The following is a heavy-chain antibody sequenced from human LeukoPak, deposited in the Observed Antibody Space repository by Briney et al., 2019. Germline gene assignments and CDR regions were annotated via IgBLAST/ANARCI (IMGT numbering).Heavy chain of an antibody. D-gene: IGHD2-2*01. Sequence: GGSLRLSCAASGFNFSSYSMNWVRQAPGKGLVWVSRIKSDGSDPSYADSVKGRFTISRDNAKSTLYLQMNSLRAEDTAVYYCAKDRDPMPSRGMDVWGQGTTVAVSS. CDR1: GFNFSSYS. J-gene: IGHJ6*02. V-gene: IGHV3-74*01. CDR3: AKDRDPMPSRGMDV. CDR2: IKSDGSDP.